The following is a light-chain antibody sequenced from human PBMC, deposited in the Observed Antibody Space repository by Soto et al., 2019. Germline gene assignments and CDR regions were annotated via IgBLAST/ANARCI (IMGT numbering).Light chain of an antibody. CDR1: VNDVGAYNY. CDR3: CSYAGGYTYL. CDR2: GVV. V-gene: IGLV2-11*01. Sequence: SVLTQPRSVCGSAGQSVTISCTGTVNDVGAYNYVSWYQQHPGRTPKLLIYGVVRWPSGVPDRFSGYKYGNTASLTISGLQAADEADYFCCSYAGGYTYLFGTGTKVTVL. J-gene: IGLJ1*01.